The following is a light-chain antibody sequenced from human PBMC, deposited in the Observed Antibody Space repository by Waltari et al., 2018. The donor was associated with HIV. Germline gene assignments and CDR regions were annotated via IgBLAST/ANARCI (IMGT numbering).Light chain of an antibody. CDR3: MQGSHWPPRT. Sequence: DVVMTQSPLSLPVTLGQAASITCRSSQSLAHSNGNTYLSWFHQRPGQSPRRLSYQVSNRDSGVPDRFSGSGSGTEFTLNIDRVQADDVGIYYCMQGSHWPPRTFGQGTKVEIK. J-gene: IGKJ1*01. CDR2: QVS. V-gene: IGKV2-30*02. CDR1: QSLAHSNGNTY.